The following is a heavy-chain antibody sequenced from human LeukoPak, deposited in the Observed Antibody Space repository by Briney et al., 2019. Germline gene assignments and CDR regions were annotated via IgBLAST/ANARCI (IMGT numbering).Heavy chain of an antibody. CDR2: IYYSGST. Sequence: SETPSVTCAVSGSSLSSYYWSWIRQPPRKRLGWIGYIYYSGSTNYNPSLKSRVTISVDSSRNQFSLKLSSVTAADAAVYYCARVAYYYMDVSGKGTTVTVSS. CDR1: GSSLSSYY. CDR3: ARVAYYYMDV. J-gene: IGHJ6*03. V-gene: IGHV4-59*01.